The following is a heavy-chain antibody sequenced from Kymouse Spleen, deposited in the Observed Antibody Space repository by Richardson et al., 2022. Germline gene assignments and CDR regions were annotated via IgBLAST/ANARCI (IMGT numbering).Heavy chain of an antibody. D-gene: IGHD6-6*01. V-gene: IGHV4-61*01. CDR2: IYYSGST. Sequence: QVQLQESGPGLVKPSETLSLTCTVSGGSVSSGSYYWSWIRQPPGKGLEWIGYIYYSGSTNYNPSLKSRVTISVDTSKNQFSLKLSSVTAADTAVYYCARDVAARPDDYYYYYGMDVWGQGTTVTVSS. J-gene: IGHJ6*02. CDR1: GGSVSSGSYY. CDR3: ARDVAARPDDYYYYYGMDV.